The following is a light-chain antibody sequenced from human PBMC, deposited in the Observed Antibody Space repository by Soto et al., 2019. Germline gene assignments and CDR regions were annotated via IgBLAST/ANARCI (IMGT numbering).Light chain of an antibody. CDR2: EVS. V-gene: IGLV2-14*01. J-gene: IGLJ1*01. CDR3: ASYTIKTTYV. Sequence: QSALTQPASVSGSPGQSITISCTGTSSDVGGYNYVSWYQQHPGKAPKLLIFEVSNRPSGVSNRFSGSKSGNTASLTISGLQSEDEADYYCASYTIKTTYVFGSGTKVTAL. CDR1: SSDVGGYNY.